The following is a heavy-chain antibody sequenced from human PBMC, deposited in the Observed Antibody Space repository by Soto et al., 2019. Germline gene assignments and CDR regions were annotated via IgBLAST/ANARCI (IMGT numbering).Heavy chain of an antibody. Sequence: PGGSLRLSCAASGFTFSSYAMHWVRQAPGKGLEWVAVISYDGGNKYYADSVKGRFTISRDNSKNTLYLQMNSLRPEDTAVYYCAREVEGMDVWGQGTTVTVSS. CDR1: GFTFSSYA. CDR2: ISYDGGNK. CDR3: AREVEGMDV. V-gene: IGHV3-30-3*01. J-gene: IGHJ6*02.